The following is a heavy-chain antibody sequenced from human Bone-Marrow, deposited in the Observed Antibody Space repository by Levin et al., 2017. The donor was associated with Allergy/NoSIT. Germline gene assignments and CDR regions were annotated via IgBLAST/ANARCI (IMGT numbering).Heavy chain of an antibody. CDR3: ATQEMMVTATYFQH. J-gene: IGHJ1*01. V-gene: IGHV4-31*03. CDR2: IYDTGST. D-gene: IGHD2-21*02. Sequence: SQTLSLTCTVSGGSISSGIFYWSWIRQHPGKGLEWMGYIYDTGSTFYNPSLSSRLTISIDKSKNQFSLKLSSVTAADTAVYFCATQEMMVTATYFQHWGQGALVTVSS. CDR1: GGSISSGIFY.